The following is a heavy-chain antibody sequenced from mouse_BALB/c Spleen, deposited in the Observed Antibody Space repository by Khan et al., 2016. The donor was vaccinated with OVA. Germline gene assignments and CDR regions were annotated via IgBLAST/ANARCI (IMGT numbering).Heavy chain of an antibody. Sequence: QIQLVQSGPELKKPGETVKISCKASGYTFTNYGMNWVKQSPGKALKWMGWINTYTGDPTYADEFKGRFAFSLETSARTAYLQINNLKNEDTATYFCARPPYFSYILDHWGQRTSVTVSS. V-gene: IGHV9-3-1*01. D-gene: IGHD2-10*01. CDR1: GYTFTNYG. CDR3: ARPPYFSYILDH. J-gene: IGHJ4*01. CDR2: INTYTGDP.